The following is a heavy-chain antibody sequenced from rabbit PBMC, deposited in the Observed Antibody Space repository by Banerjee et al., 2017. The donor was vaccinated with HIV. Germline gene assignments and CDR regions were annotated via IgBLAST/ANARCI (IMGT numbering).Heavy chain of an antibody. V-gene: IGHV1S45*01. CDR1: GIDFSSYG. Sequence: QEQLVESGGGLVTLGGSLKLSCKASGIDFSSYGISWVRQAPGKGLEWIGCIGVGSGGTNYASWAKGRFTISKTSSTTVTLQMTSLTAADTATYFCARTADNDGYGYFDLWGPGTLVTVS. CDR3: ARTADNDGYGYFDL. CDR2: IGVGSGGT. J-gene: IGHJ4*01. D-gene: IGHD6-1*01.